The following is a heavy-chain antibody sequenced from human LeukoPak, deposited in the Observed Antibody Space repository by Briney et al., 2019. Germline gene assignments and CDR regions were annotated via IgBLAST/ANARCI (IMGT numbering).Heavy chain of an antibody. V-gene: IGHV1-18*01. CDR2: ISAYNGNT. Sequence: VASVKVSCKASGYTFTSYGISWVRQAPGQGLEWMGWISAYNGNTNYAQKLQGRVTMTTDTSTSTANMELRSLRSDDTAVYYCARRTSGTDFMGSDYWGQGTLVTVSS. CDR3: ARRTSGTDFMGSDY. D-gene: IGHD1-26*01. J-gene: IGHJ4*02. CDR1: GYTFTSYG.